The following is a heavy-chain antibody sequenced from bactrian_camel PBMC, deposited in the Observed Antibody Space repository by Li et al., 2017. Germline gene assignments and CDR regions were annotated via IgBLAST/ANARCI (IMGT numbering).Heavy chain of an antibody. J-gene: IGHJ4*01. V-gene: IGHV3S20*01. D-gene: IGHD7*01. Sequence: HVQLVESGGGLVQPGGSLRLSCAASGFTFSNYYMSWVRQAPGKGLEWVCSIYTGGESTWYADSVMGRFTISKDNAKNTLYLRINSLKPEDTAVYYCAADPNWSFDTNSWGQGTQVTVS. CDR3: AADPNWSFDTNS. CDR1: GFTFSNYY. CDR2: IYTGGEST.